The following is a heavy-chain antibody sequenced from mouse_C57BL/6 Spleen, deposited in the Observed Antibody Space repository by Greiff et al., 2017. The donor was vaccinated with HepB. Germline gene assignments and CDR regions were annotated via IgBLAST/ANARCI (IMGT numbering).Heavy chain of an antibody. CDR3: ARPHYGSSYVGAY. Sequence: EVKLVESGGGLVKPGGSLKLSCAASGFTFSDYGMHWVRQAPEKGLEWVAYISSGSSTIYYADTVKGRFTISRDNAKNTLFLQMTSLRSEDTAMYYCARPHYGSSYVGAYWGQGTLVTVSA. CDR2: ISSGSSTI. J-gene: IGHJ3*01. CDR1: GFTFSDYG. V-gene: IGHV5-17*01. D-gene: IGHD1-1*01.